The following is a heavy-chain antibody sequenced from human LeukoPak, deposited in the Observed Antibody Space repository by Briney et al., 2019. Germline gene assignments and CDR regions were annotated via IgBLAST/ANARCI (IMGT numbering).Heavy chain of an antibody. CDR1: GGSISSGGYS. CDR2: IYHSRST. Sequence: SETLSLTCAVSGGSISSGGYSWSWIRQPPGKGLEWIGYIYHSRSTYYNPSLKSRVTISVDRSKNQFSLKLSSVTAADTAVYYCARVGFDSGYDFFDYWGQGTLVTVSS. CDR3: ARVGFDSGYDFFDY. V-gene: IGHV4-30-2*01. J-gene: IGHJ4*02. D-gene: IGHD5-12*01.